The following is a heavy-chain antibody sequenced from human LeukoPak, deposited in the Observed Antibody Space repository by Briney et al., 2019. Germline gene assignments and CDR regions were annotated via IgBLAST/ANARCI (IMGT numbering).Heavy chain of an antibody. Sequence: PRGSLSPSCAASGFTFSSYSMNWVRQAPGKGLEWVSYISGSTSTIYYADSVKGRFTISRDNAKNSLYLQMNSLRAEDTAVYYCAPPFDYWGQGTPVSVSS. CDR3: APPFDY. V-gene: IGHV3-48*01. J-gene: IGHJ4*02. CDR2: ISGSTSTI. CDR1: GFTFSSYS.